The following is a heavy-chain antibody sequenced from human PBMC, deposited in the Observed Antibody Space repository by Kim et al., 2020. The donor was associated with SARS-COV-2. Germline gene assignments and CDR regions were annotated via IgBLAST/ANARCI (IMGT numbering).Heavy chain of an antibody. CDR1: GFTFSSYT. Sequence: GGSLRLSCAASGFTFSSYTMHWVRQAPGKGLEYVSSISNNGGSTYYASSVKGRFTIARDNSKNTLYLQMGSLRAEDMAVYYCARASVTQWLVPGYYWGQGTLVTVSS. J-gene: IGHJ4*02. D-gene: IGHD6-19*01. CDR2: ISNNGGST. V-gene: IGHV3-64*01. CDR3: ARASVTQWLVPGYY.